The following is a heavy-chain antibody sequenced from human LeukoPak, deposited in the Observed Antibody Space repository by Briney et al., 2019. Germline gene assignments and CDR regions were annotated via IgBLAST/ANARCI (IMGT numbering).Heavy chain of an antibody. CDR1: GFTFSSYW. CDR2: ISGSGGST. V-gene: IGHV3-23*01. CDR3: AKALGTTEKGGYYFDY. D-gene: IGHD1-1*01. J-gene: IGHJ4*02. Sequence: GGSLRLSCAASGFTFSSYWMHWVRQAPGKGLEWVSAISGSGGSTYYADSVKGRFTISRDNSKNTLYLQMNSLRAEDTAVYYCAKALGTTEKGGYYFDYWGQGTLVTVSS.